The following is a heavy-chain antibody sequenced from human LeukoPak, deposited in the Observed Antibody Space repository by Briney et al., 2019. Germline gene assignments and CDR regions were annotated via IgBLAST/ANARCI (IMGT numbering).Heavy chain of an antibody. D-gene: IGHD3-16*01. J-gene: IGHJ4*02. CDR1: GFSVSDYS. V-gene: IGHV3-11*05. CDR2: VMSGRGST. Sequence: GGSLRLSCAASGFSVSDYSISWIRQSPGKGPEWISYVMSGRGSTNYADSVKGRFTISRDNAKNSVALRLDGLRADDTAVYFCTRERRGSYYAFESWGQGTLVTVSS. CDR3: TRERRGSYYAFES.